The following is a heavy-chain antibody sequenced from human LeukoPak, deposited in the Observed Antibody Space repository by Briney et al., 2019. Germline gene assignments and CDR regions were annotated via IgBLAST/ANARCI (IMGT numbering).Heavy chain of an antibody. CDR1: GFTFSSYA. CDR2: IYNDGHGGNT. V-gene: IGHV3-NL1*01. Sequence: GRSLRLSCAASGFTFSSYAMHWVRQAPGKGLEWVSVIYNDGHGGNTYYADSVKGRFTISRDNSKNTLSLQMNSLRAEDTAVYYCARTSIGELFPYYYYGMDVWGQGTTVTVSS. D-gene: IGHD3-10*01. J-gene: IGHJ6*02. CDR3: ARTSIGELFPYYYYGMDV.